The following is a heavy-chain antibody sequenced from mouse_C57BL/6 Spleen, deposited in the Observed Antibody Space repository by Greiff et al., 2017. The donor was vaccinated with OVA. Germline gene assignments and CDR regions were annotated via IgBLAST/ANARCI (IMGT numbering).Heavy chain of an antibody. CDR2: IDPETGGT. V-gene: IGHV1-15*01. Sequence: VQLQQSGAELVRPGASVTLSCKASGYTFTDYEMHWVKQTPVHGLEWIGAIDPETGGTAYNQKFKGKAILTADKSSSTAYMELRSLTSEDSAVYYCTRKPAYSGNAMDYWGQGTSVTVSS. CDR3: TRKPAYSGNAMDY. J-gene: IGHJ4*01. D-gene: IGHD2-10*01. CDR1: GYTFTDYE.